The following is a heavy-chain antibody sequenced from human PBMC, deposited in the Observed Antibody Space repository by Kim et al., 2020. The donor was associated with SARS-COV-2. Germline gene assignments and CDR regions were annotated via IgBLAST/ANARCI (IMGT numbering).Heavy chain of an antibody. V-gene: IGHV1-18*01. CDR2: ISAYNGNT. CDR3: ARDLRLLEWLDSGFDY. CDR1: GYTFTSYG. D-gene: IGHD3-3*01. Sequence: ASVKVSCKASGYTFTSYGISWVRQDPGQGLEWMGWISAYNGNTNYAQKLQGRVTMTTDTSTSTAYMELRSLRSDDTAVYYCARDLRLLEWLDSGFDYWGQGTLVTVSS. J-gene: IGHJ4*02.